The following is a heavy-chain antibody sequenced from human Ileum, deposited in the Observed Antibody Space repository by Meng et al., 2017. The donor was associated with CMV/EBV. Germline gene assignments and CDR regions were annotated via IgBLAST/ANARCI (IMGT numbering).Heavy chain of an antibody. Sequence: FTFSSYWMHWVRQAPGKGLVWVSRINSDGSSTSYADSVKGRFSISRDNAKNMLYLQMNSLRVEDTAVYYCARELLSYGSGSPIPPFDPWGQGTLVTVSS. V-gene: IGHV3-74*01. CDR1: FTFSSYW. D-gene: IGHD3-10*01. J-gene: IGHJ5*02. CDR3: ARELLSYGSGSPIPPFDP. CDR2: INSDGSST.